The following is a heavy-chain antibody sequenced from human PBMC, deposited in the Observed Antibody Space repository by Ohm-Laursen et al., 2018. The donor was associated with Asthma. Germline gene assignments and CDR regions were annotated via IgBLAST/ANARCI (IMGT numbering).Heavy chain of an antibody. D-gene: IGHD1-26*01. Sequence: SLRLSCTASGFTVSSNYMSWVRQAPGKGLEWVSVIYSGGSTYYADSVKGRFTISRDNARNSVYLQMNSLRAEDTALYYCARIGPEWELPGREYSLHHWGEGTLVTVSS. CDR1: GFTVSSNY. CDR2: IYSGGST. V-gene: IGHV3-53*01. J-gene: IGHJ1*01. CDR3: ARIGPEWELPGREYSLHH.